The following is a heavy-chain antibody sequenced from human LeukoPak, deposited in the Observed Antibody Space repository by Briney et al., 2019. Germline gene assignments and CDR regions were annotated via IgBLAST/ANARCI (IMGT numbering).Heavy chain of an antibody. D-gene: IGHD3-22*01. J-gene: IGHJ6*03. Sequence: SETMSLTCTVSGGSISSYYWSWIRQPAGKGLEWIGRIYTSGSTNYNPSLKSRVTMSVDTSKNQFSLKLSSVTAADTAVYYCARDYYDSSYYYYYYYMDVWGKGTTVTVSS. V-gene: IGHV4-4*07. CDR3: ARDYYDSSYYYYYYYMDV. CDR2: IYTSGST. CDR1: GGSISSYY.